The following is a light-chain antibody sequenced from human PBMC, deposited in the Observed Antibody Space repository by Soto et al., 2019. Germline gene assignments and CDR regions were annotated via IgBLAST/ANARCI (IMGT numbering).Light chain of an antibody. CDR3: QSYDDSLSCSV. V-gene: IGLV1-40*01. CDR2: GNT. Sequence: QSVLTQPPSVSGAPGQRVTISCTGSSSNIGAGYDVHWYQQLPGTAPKLLIYGNTNRLSGVPDRFSGSKSDTSASLAITGLQAEDEADYYCQSYDDSLSCSVFGGGTKVTV. CDR1: SSNIGAGYD. J-gene: IGLJ3*02.